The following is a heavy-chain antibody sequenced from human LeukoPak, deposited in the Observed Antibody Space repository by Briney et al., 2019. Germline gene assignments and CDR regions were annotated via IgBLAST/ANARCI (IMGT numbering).Heavy chain of an antibody. CDR2: INPNSGGT. V-gene: IGHV1-2*04. J-gene: IGHJ6*02. Sequence: PAASVKVSCKASGYTFTSYGISWVRQAPGQGLEWMGWINPNSGGTNYAQKFQGWVTMTRDTSISTAYMELSRLRSDDTAVYYCARGEGYGGIYGMDVWGQGTMVTVSS. D-gene: IGHD4-23*01. CDR3: ARGEGYGGIYGMDV. CDR1: GYTFTSYG.